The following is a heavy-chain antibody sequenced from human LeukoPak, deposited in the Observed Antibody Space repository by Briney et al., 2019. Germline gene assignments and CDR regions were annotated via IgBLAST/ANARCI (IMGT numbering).Heavy chain of an antibody. CDR1: GFTFSSYG. V-gene: IGHV3-23*01. D-gene: IGHD4-17*01. Sequence: PGGTLRLSCAASGFTFSSYGMSWVRQAPGKGLEWVSAISGSGGSTYYADSVKGRFTISRDNSKNTLYLQMNSLRAEDTAVYYCAKVGPMTSVTGVFRSRTYYYYYMDVWGKGTTVTVSS. J-gene: IGHJ6*03. CDR2: ISGSGGST. CDR3: AKVGPMTSVTGVFRSRTYYYYYMDV.